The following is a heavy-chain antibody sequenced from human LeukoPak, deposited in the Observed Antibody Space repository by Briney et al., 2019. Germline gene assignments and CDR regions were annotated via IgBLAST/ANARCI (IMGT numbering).Heavy chain of an antibody. CDR1: GFTFSSYS. V-gene: IGHV3-48*01. Sequence: PGGSLRLSCAASGFTFSSYSMNWVRQAPGKGLEWVSYISSSSTIYYADSVKGRFTISRDNAKNSQYLQMNSLRAEDTAVYYCASSGWYYWGQGTLVTVSS. J-gene: IGHJ4*02. CDR3: ASSGWYY. D-gene: IGHD6-19*01. CDR2: ISSSSTI.